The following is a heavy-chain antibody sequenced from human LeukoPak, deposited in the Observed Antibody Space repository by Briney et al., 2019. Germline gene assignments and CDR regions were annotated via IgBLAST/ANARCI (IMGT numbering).Heavy chain of an antibody. V-gene: IGHV3-23*01. CDR3: AKWVAAMVRGNFDY. Sequence: GGSLRLSCAASGFTFSSYAMSWVRQAPGKGLEWVSAISGSGGSTYYADSVKGRSTISRDNSKNTLYLRMNSLRAEDTAVYYCAKWVAAMVRGNFDYWGQGTLVTVSS. D-gene: IGHD3-10*01. CDR2: ISGSGGST. CDR1: GFTFSSYA. J-gene: IGHJ4*02.